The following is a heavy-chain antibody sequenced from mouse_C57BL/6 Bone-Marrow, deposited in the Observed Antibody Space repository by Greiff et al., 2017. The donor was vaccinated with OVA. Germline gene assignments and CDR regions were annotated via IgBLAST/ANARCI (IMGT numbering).Heavy chain of an antibody. D-gene: IGHD2-3*01. CDR2: IEPNSGGT. CDR1: GYTFTSYW. V-gene: IGHV1-72*01. Sequence: QVQLQQPGAELVKPGASVKLSCKASGYTFTSYWMHWVKQRPGRGLEWIGRIEPNSGGTKYNEKFKSKATLTVDKPSSTAYMQLSSLTSEDSAVYYCARGVGYYPAWFAYWGQGTLVTVSA. J-gene: IGHJ3*01. CDR3: ARGVGYYPAWFAY.